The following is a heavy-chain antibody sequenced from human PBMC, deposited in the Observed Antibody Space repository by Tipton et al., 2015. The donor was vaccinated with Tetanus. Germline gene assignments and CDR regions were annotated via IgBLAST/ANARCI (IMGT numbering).Heavy chain of an antibody. CDR1: GAPVTSGRRH. J-gene: IGHJ3*01. CDR2: VSDSGST. CDR3: ARDSSLGSNSWAFDL. D-gene: IGHD4-23*01. V-gene: IGHV4-61*01. Sequence: GLVKPSETLSLTCSVSGAPVTSGRRHWSWIRLAPGRGLEWIGFVSDSGSTNYNPSVRGRVAISLDTPKNQFSLELTSVPAADTAVYYCARDSSLGSNSWAFDLWGRGTTVTVSS.